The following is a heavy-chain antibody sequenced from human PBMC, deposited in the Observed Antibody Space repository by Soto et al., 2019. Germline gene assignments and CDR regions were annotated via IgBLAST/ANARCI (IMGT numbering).Heavy chain of an antibody. Sequence: GGSLRLSCAASGFTFDDYAMHWVRQAPGKGLEWVSGISWNSGSIGYADSVKGRFTISRDNAKNSLYLQMNSLRAEDTALYYCAKADIGYCSSTSCPYFDYRRKGTLVTVSS. CDR2: ISWNSGSI. V-gene: IGHV3-9*01. J-gene: IGHJ4*02. CDR3: AKADIGYCSSTSCPYFDY. D-gene: IGHD2-2*01. CDR1: GFTFDDYA.